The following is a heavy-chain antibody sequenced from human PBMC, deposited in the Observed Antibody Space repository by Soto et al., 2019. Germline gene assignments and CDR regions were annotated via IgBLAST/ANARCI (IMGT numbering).Heavy chain of an antibody. V-gene: IGHV4-61*01. CDR1: DGTVSSVNYL. CDR2: IYNYENS. CDR3: ARTVMPVGNLAAFDH. Sequence: SDPLSLLCSVSDGTVSSVNYLRRWIRKPPGKALEWIAYIYNYENSNYNPSLKSRATISVDTSKNQCALKLTSVTAADSAVYFCARTVMPVGNLAAFDHWGQGVLVGVSS. D-gene: IGHD7-27*01. J-gene: IGHJ4*02.